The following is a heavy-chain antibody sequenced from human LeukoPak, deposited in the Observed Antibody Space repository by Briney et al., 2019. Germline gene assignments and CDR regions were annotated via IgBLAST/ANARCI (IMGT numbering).Heavy chain of an antibody. CDR2: INHSGST. Sequence: TSETLSLTCAVYGGSISGYYWSWIRQPPGKGLEWIGEINHSGSTNYNPSLKSRVTISVDTSKNQFSLKLSSVTAADTAVYYCARGPWYYYYYYGMDVWGQGTTVTVSS. CDR1: GGSISGYY. J-gene: IGHJ6*02. D-gene: IGHD2-8*01. CDR3: ARGPWYYYYYYGMDV. V-gene: IGHV4-34*01.